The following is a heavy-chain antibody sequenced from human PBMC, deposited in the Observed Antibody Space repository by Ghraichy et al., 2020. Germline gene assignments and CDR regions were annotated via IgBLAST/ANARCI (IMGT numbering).Heavy chain of an antibody. J-gene: IGHJ4*02. CDR1: GFIFSSYA. V-gene: IGHV3-23*01. D-gene: IGHD1-26*01. CDR3: AKETYSASYYTWDY. CDR2: ISASGAYT. Sequence: GGSLRLSCAASGFIFSSYAMSWVRQAPGKGLEWVSGISASGAYTYYADSVKGRFTISRDNSKNTLYLQMNSLRAEDTAVYYCAKETYSASYYTWDYWGQGTLVTVSS.